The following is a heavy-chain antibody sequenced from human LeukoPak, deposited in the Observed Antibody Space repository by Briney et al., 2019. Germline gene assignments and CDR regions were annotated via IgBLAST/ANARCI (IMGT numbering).Heavy chain of an antibody. CDR2: IKSDGGT. D-gene: IGHD3-22*01. J-gene: IGHJ1*01. V-gene: IGHV3-74*01. CDR3: ARAPSEIGGYYPEYFRH. Sequence: GSLSLSCAASGFTFSTYWMHWVRQAPGKGLVWVSRIKSDGGTNYADSVKGRFTISRDNAKKTVSPQMNSLRPEDTGVYYCARAPSEIGGYYPEYFRHWGQGTLVTVSS. CDR1: GFTFSTYW.